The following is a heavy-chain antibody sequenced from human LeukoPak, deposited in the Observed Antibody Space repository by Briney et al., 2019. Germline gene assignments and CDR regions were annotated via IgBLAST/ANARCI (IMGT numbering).Heavy chain of an antibody. CDR1: GYTFTSYA. CDR3: ARGATAMVEMNWFDP. Sequence: ASVKVSCKASGYTFTSYAMNWVRQAPGQGLEWMGWINTNTGNPTYAQGFTGRFVFSLDTSVSTAYLQISSLKAEDTAVYYCARGATAMVEMNWFDPWGQGTLVTVSS. V-gene: IGHV7-4-1*02. J-gene: IGHJ5*02. D-gene: IGHD5-18*01. CDR2: INTNTGNP.